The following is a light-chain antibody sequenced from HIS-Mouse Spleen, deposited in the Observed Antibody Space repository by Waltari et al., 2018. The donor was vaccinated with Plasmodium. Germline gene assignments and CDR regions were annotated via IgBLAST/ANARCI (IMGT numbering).Light chain of an antibody. CDR2: SNN. J-gene: IGLJ2*01. CDR3: AAWDDSLNGVV. CDR1: ALPNKY. Sequence: ELTQPPSVSVSPGQTARITCSGDALPNKYAYWYQQLPGTAPKLLIYSNNPRPSGVPDRFSGSKSGTSASLAISGLQSEDEADYYCAAWDDSLNGVVFGGGTKLTVL. V-gene: IGLV1-44*01.